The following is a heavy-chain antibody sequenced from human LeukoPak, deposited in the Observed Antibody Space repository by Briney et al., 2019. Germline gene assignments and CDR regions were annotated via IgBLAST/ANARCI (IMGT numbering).Heavy chain of an antibody. CDR3: ARGLVRQCLVFFY. CDR2: MNPNSGNT. J-gene: IGHJ4*02. CDR1: GYTFTSYY. V-gene: IGHV1-8*01. Sequence: ASVTVSCKASGYTFTSYYINWVRQATGQGLEWMGWMNPNSGNTDYAQKFQRRDTMTRNTSISTAYMKLRSLRSEHTALCYLARGLVRQCLVFFYCGQGTLFTVSS. D-gene: IGHD6-19*01.